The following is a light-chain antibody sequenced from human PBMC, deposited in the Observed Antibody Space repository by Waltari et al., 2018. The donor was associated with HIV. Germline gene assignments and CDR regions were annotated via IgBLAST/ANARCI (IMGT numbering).Light chain of an antibody. CDR1: SSNIGSNS. J-gene: IGLJ2*01. Sequence: SVLTQPPSASGTPGQKVTISCSGSSSNIGSNSVFWYQQLPGAAPKLLIYRDTQRPWGVPDRVSGSKSGTSASLASSGLRSEDEAVYSCATWDDSLNGVLFGGGTNLNVL. V-gene: IGLV1-47*01. CDR2: RDT. CDR3: ATWDDSLNGVL.